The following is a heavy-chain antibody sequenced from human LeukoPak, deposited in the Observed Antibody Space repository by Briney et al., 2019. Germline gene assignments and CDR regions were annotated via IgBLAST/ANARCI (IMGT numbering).Heavy chain of an antibody. D-gene: IGHD3-22*01. J-gene: IGHJ4*02. CDR3: AKSAYYDSSGFYREYYFDY. Sequence: GGSLRLSCAASGFTFSSYAMSWVRQAPGKGLEWVSAISGSGGSTYYADSVKGRLTISRDNSKNTLHLQMNSLRAEDTAVYYCAKSAYYDSSGFYREYYFDYWGQGTLVTVSS. CDR2: ISGSGGST. CDR1: GFTFSSYA. V-gene: IGHV3-23*01.